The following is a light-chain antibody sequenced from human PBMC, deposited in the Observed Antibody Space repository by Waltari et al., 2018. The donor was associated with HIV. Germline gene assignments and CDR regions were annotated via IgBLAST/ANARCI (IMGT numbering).Light chain of an antibody. CDR1: QSVSSN. Sequence: EIVMTQYPATLSVSPGERATLSCRASQSVSSNVAWYQQKPGQAPRLLIYGASTRATGVPARFSGSGSGTEFTLIISSLQSEDFAVYYCQQYTNRPPRTFGQGTKVEVK. V-gene: IGKV3-15*01. J-gene: IGKJ1*01. CDR3: QQYTNRPPRT. CDR2: GAS.